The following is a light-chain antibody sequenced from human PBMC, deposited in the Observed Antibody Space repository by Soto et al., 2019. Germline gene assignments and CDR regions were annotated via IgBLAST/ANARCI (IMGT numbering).Light chain of an antibody. CDR1: SNIGAAYD. CDR3: QSYDRNLRGWV. Sequence: QAVVAQPPSVSGAPGQRVTISCSNIGAAYDVHWYQQLPGTAPKLLIFGNSRRPSGVPDRFSGAKSGTSASLAITGLQAEDEADYYCQSYDRNLRGWVFGGGTKLTV. V-gene: IGLV1-40*01. J-gene: IGLJ3*02. CDR2: GNS.